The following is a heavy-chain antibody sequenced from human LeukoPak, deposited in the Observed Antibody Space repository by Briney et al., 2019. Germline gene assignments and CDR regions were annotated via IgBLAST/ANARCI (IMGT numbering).Heavy chain of an antibody. CDR3: AKDRYYYDSSGYYGY. CDR2: ISGSGGST. Sequence: GGSLRLSCAASGFTFSSYAMSWVRQAPGKGLEWVSAISGSGGSTYYADSVKGRFTISRDNSKNTLYPQMNSLRAEDTAVYYCAKDRYYYDSSGYYGYWGQGTLVTVSS. D-gene: IGHD3-22*01. J-gene: IGHJ4*02. V-gene: IGHV3-23*01. CDR1: GFTFSSYA.